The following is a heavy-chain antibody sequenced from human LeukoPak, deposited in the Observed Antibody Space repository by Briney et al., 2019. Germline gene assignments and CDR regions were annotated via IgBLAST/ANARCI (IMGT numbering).Heavy chain of an antibody. V-gene: IGHV4-38-2*02. D-gene: IGHD2-21*02. Sequence: PSETLSLTCTVSGYSISSGYYWGWIRQPPGKGLEWIGSIYHSGSTYYNPSLKSRVTISVDTSKNQFSLKLSSVTAADTAVYYCASRRAYCGGDCYQFDYWGQGTLVTVSS. J-gene: IGHJ4*02. CDR3: ASRRAYCGGDCYQFDY. CDR2: IYHSGST. CDR1: GYSISSGYY.